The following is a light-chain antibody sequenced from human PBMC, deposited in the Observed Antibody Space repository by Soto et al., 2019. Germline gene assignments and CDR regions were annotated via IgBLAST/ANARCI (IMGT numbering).Light chain of an antibody. CDR1: SSDVGTYNL. Sequence: QSALTQPASVSGSPGQSITISCTGSSSDVGTYNLVSWYQHHPGKAPKLMISEVVKRPSGVANRFSGSKSGNTASLTISGFEAEYEADYYCCSYAGSSMFVFGGGTKLTVL. V-gene: IGLV2-23*02. CDR3: CSYAGSSMFV. CDR2: EVV. J-gene: IGLJ2*01.